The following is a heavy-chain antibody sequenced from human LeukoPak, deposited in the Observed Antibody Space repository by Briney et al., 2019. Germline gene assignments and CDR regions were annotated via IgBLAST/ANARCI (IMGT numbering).Heavy chain of an antibody. CDR2: IQNDGGDK. Sequence: PGGSLRLSCVASGINFRSSGMHWVRQAPGKGLEWVTFIQNDGGDKHYADSVKGRFTISRDNAKNTVYLHMNSLRVDDTALYYCVREGGRVAPGRFDCWGQGTLVTVSS. V-gene: IGHV3-30*02. D-gene: IGHD1-1*01. CDR1: GINFRSSG. CDR3: VREGGRVAPGRFDC. J-gene: IGHJ4*02.